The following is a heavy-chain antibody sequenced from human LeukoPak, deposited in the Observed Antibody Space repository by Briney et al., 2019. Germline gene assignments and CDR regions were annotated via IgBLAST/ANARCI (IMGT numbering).Heavy chain of an antibody. J-gene: IGHJ4*02. V-gene: IGHV1-46*01. Sequence: GASVKVFCKASGYTFTSYYMHWVRQAPGQGLEWMGIINPSGGSTSYAQKFQGRVTMTRDMSTSTVYMELSSLRSGDTAVYYCARAGYSSGWFRRGDYWGQGTLVTVSS. CDR1: GYTFTSYY. D-gene: IGHD6-19*01. CDR3: ARAGYSSGWFRRGDY. CDR2: INPSGGST.